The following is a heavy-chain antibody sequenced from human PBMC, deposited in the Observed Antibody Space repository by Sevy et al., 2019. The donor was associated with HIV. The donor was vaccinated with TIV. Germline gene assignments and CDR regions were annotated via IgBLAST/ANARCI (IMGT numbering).Heavy chain of an antibody. V-gene: IGHV1-69*13. CDR1: GGTFSSYA. CDR2: IIPIFGTA. CDR3: ARGGYCSSTSCYLRLGWFDP. J-gene: IGHJ5*02. D-gene: IGHD2-2*01. Sequence: SVKVSCNASGGTFSSYAISCVRQAPGQGLEWMGGIIPIFGTANYAQKFQGRVTITADESTSTAYMELSSLRSEDTAVYYCARGGYCSSTSCYLRLGWFDPWGQGTLVTVSS.